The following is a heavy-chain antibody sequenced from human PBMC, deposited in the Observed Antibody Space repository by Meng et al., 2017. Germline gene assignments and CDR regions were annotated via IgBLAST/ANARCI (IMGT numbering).Heavy chain of an antibody. Sequence: GESLKISCAASGFTFSSYSMNWVRQAPGKGLEWVSSISSSSSYIYYADSVKGRFTISRDNAKNSLYLQMNRLRAEDTAVYYCAGSSGIAVAGGGYWGQGTLVTVSS. CDR1: GFTFSSYS. J-gene: IGHJ4*02. CDR3: AGSSGIAVAGGGY. CDR2: ISSSSSYI. V-gene: IGHV3-21*01. D-gene: IGHD6-19*01.